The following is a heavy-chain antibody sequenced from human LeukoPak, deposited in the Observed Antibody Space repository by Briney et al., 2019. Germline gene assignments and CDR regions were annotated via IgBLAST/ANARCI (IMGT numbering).Heavy chain of an antibody. CDR2: ISGSGGST. CDR1: GFTFSYYA. Sequence: GGSLRLSCAASGFTFSYYAMSWVRQAPGKGLEWVSAISGSGGSTYYADSVKGRFTISRDNSKNTLYLQMNSLRAEDTAVYYCAAQGSGSYYGYWGQGTLVTVSS. CDR3: AAQGSGSYYGY. J-gene: IGHJ4*02. D-gene: IGHD1-26*01. V-gene: IGHV3-23*01.